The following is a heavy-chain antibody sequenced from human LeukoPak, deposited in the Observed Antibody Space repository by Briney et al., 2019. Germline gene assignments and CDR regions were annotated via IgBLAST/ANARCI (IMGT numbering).Heavy chain of an antibody. J-gene: IGHJ4*02. CDR3: ATRYFYIGSRYYYGYFFDY. D-gene: IGHD3-22*01. Sequence: GGSLRLSCAAPGFIVSESYMAWVRQAPGKGLEWISVIYKDDSPHYADSAKGRFTISRDSSKNALYLQMNSLRAEDTAVYYCATRYFYIGSRYYYGYFFDYWGQGTLVTVSS. CDR1: GFIVSESY. V-gene: IGHV3-53*01. CDR2: IYKDDSP.